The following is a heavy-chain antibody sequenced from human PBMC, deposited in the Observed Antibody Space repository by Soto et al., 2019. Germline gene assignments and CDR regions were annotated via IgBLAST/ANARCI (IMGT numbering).Heavy chain of an antibody. CDR2: ISAYNGNT. Sequence: QVQLVQSGAEVKKPGASVKVSCKASGYTFTSYGISWVRQAPGQGLEWMGWISAYNGNTNYAQKLQGRVTMTTDTSTSTGYMELRSLRSDDTAVYYCARIMVVTAVGVDAFDIWGQGTMVTVSS. J-gene: IGHJ3*02. CDR3: ARIMVVTAVGVDAFDI. D-gene: IGHD2-21*02. V-gene: IGHV1-18*01. CDR1: GYTFTSYG.